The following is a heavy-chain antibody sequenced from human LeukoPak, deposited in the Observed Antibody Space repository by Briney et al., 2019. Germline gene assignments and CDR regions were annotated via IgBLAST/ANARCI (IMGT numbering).Heavy chain of an antibody. CDR3: ARVRSSSMDDAFDI. V-gene: IGHV4-39*07. CDR1: GGSISSSSYY. J-gene: IGHJ3*02. Sequence: PSETLSLTCTVSGGSISSSSYYWGWIRQPPGKGLEWIGSIYYSGSTYYNPSLKSRVTISVDTSKNQFSLKLSSVTAADTAVYYCARVRSSSMDDAFDIWGQGTMVTVSS. CDR2: IYYSGST. D-gene: IGHD6-6*01.